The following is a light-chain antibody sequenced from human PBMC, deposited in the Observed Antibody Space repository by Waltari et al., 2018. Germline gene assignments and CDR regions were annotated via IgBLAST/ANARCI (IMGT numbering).Light chain of an antibody. CDR3: CSYAGSYTSL. J-gene: IGLJ2*01. Sequence: QSALTQPRSVSGSPGQSVTISCTGTSSDVGGYNYVSWYQQHPGKDPKLMIYDVSKRPSGVPDRFSGSKSGNTASLTISGLQAEDEADYYCCSYAGSYTSLFGGGTKLTVL. CDR1: SSDVGGYNY. CDR2: DVS. V-gene: IGLV2-11*01.